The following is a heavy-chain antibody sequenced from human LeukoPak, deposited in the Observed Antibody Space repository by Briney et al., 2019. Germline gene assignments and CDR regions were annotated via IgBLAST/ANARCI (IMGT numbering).Heavy chain of an antibody. Sequence: PSETLSLTCTVSGGSISSSSYYWGWIRQPPGKGLEWIGYIYYSGSTNYNPSLKSRVTISVDTSKNQFSLKLSSVTAADTAVYYCARLEYSYGYDFDYWGQGTLVTVSS. CDR1: GGSISSSSYY. D-gene: IGHD5-18*01. CDR2: IYYSGST. CDR3: ARLEYSYGYDFDY. V-gene: IGHV4-61*05. J-gene: IGHJ4*02.